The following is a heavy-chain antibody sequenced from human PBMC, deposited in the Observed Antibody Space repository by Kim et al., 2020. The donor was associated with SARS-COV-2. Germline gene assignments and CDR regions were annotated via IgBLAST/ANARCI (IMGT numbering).Heavy chain of an antibody. D-gene: IGHD6-13*01. CDR2: IYHSGST. Sequence: SETLSLTCAVSGGSISSSNWWSWVRQPPGKGLEWIGEIYHSGSTNYNPSLKSRVTISVDKSKNQFSLKLSSVTAADTAVYYCARGYSSSWCNYYGMDVWGQGTPVTVSS. J-gene: IGHJ6*02. V-gene: IGHV4-4*02. CDR3: ARGYSSSWCNYYGMDV. CDR1: GGSISSSNW.